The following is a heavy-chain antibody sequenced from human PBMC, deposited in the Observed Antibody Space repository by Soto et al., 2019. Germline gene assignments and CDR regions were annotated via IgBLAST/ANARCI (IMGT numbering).Heavy chain of an antibody. J-gene: IGHJ6*02. D-gene: IGHD2-2*01. CDR3: ARDRTGYCSSTSCRNYYGMDV. V-gene: IGHV1-69*01. Sequence: GASVKVSCKASGGTFSSYAISWGRQAPGQGLEWMGGIIPIFGTANYAQKFQGRVTITADESTSTAYMELSSLRSEDTAVYYCARDRTGYCSSTSCRNYYGMDVWGQGTTGTVSS. CDR1: GGTFSSYA. CDR2: IIPIFGTA.